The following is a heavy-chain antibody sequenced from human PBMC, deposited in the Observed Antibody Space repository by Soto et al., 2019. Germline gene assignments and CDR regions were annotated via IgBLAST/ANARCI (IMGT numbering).Heavy chain of an antibody. CDR3: ARAGGLLLDY. V-gene: IGHV3-30*03. Sequence: QVPLVESGGGVVQPGRSLRLSCAASGFTFSSYGMHWVRQAPGKGLEVVAVISYDGRNKYYADSVKGPFTISRDNSKNTLYLQINSLRAEDTAVYYCARAGGLLLDYWGQGTLVTVSS. D-gene: IGHD2-15*01. CDR2: ISYDGRNK. CDR1: GFTFSSYG. J-gene: IGHJ4*02.